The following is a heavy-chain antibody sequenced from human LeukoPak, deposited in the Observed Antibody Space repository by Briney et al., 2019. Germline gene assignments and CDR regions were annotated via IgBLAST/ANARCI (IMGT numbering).Heavy chain of an antibody. CDR3: ARVLVEYSSSYGYYYYMDV. D-gene: IGHD6-6*01. V-gene: IGHV4-39*07. Sequence: SETLSLTCTVSGGSISSSSHYWGWIRQPPGKGLDWIGSMYYSGSTYYNPSLKSRVTISLDTSKNQFSLKMGSMTAADTAVYYCARVLVEYSSSYGYYYYMDVWGKGTTVTVSS. J-gene: IGHJ6*03. CDR2: MYYSGST. CDR1: GGSISSSSHY.